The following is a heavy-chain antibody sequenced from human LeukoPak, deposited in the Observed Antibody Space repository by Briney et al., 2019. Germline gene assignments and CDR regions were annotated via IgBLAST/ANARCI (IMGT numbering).Heavy chain of an antibody. V-gene: IGHV3-23*01. Sequence: GGSLRLSCVASGFTFSSYSMSWVRQAPGKGLEWVSAISGSGVTTHYAGSVKGRFSISRDNSKNTLYLQMNSLRAEDTALYYCAKKVVVGATSPYSDFQDWGQGTLVTVSS. D-gene: IGHD1-26*01. CDR1: GFTFSSYS. CDR2: ISGSGVTT. J-gene: IGHJ1*01. CDR3: AKKVVVGATSPYSDFQD.